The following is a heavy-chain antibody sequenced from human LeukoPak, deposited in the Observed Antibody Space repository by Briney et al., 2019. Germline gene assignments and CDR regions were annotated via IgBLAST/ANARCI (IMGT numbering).Heavy chain of an antibody. D-gene: IGHD5-24*01. CDR3: AREMATSHYFDY. Sequence: PSETLSLTCTVSGGSISSYYWSWIRQPPGKGLGWIGYIYYSGSTNYNPSLKSRVTISVDTSKNQFSLKLSSVTAADTAVYYCAREMATSHYFDYRGQGTLVTVSS. CDR1: GGSISSYY. CDR2: IYYSGST. V-gene: IGHV4-59*01. J-gene: IGHJ4*02.